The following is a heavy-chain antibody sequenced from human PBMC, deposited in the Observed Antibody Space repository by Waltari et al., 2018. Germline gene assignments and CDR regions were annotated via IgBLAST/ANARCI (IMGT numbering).Heavy chain of an antibody. Sequence: QVQLQESGPGLVKPSGTLSLTCAVSGGSISSSNWWSWVRQPPGKGLEWIGEIYHSGSTTYNPSLKSRVTISVDKSKNQFSLKLSSVTAADTAVYYCSSVGSGYTLPFDYWGQGTLVIVSS. CDR1: GGSISSSNW. J-gene: IGHJ4*02. CDR2: IYHSGST. D-gene: IGHD3-22*01. V-gene: IGHV4-4*02. CDR3: SSVGSGYTLPFDY.